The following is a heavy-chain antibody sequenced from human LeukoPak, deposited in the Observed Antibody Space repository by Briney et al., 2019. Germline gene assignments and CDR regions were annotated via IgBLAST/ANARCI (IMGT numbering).Heavy chain of an antibody. CDR2: IYPGDSDT. CDR3: ARRQGCSSTSCPPHS. Sequence: AESLKISCRGSGYSFTTYWIGWVRQLPGKGLEWMGIIYPGDSDTRYNPSFQGQVTMSADKSINTAYLQWSSLQASDTAMYYCARRQGCSSTSCPPHSGGEGTLVSVPS. V-gene: IGHV5-51*01. CDR1: GYSFTTYW. J-gene: IGHJ5*01. D-gene: IGHD2-2*01.